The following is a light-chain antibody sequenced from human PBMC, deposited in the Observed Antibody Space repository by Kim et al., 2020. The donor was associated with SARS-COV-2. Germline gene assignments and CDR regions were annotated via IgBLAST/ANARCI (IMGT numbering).Light chain of an antibody. CDR1: KLGHKY. J-gene: IGLJ2*01. Sequence: SYELTQPPSVSVSPGQTASITCSGDKLGHKYTSWYQQKPGQSPVLVMYQDTKRPSGIPERFSGSNSGNTATLTISGTQAMDEADYYCQAWDSSTAVVFSGGTQLTVL. CDR3: QAWDSSTAVV. CDR2: QDT. V-gene: IGLV3-1*01.